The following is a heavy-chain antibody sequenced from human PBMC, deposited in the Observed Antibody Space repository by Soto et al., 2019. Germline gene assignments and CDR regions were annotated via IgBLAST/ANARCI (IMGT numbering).Heavy chain of an antibody. J-gene: IGHJ6*03. CDR2: INHSGST. CDR1: GGSFSGYY. CDR3: ARQGQLGRDYYYYYMDV. Sequence: SETLSLTCAVYGGSFSGYYWSWIRQPPGKGLEWIGEINHSGSTNYNPSLKSRVTISVDTSKNQFSLKLSSVTAADTAVYYCARQGQLGRDYYYYYMDVWGKGPTVTVSS. V-gene: IGHV4-34*01. D-gene: IGHD6-6*01.